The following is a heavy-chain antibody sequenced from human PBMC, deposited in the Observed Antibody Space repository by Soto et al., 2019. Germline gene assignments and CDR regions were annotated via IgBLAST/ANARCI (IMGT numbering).Heavy chain of an antibody. Sequence: QVQLQESGPGLVKPSGTLSLTCAVSGGSISSSNWWSWVRQPPGKGLEWIGEIYHSGSTNYNPSLKARVTISVDKSKNQCALKLSSVTAADKAVYYCATGDSSGWYDDYWGQGTLVTVSS. J-gene: IGHJ4*02. D-gene: IGHD6-19*01. CDR2: IYHSGST. V-gene: IGHV4-4*02. CDR1: GGSISSSNW. CDR3: ATGDSSGWYDDY.